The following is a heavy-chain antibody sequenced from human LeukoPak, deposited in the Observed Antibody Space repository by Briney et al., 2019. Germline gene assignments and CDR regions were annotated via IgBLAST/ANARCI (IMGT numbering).Heavy chain of an antibody. CDR3: ARGRYYDFWSGYGSP. CDR2: MNPNSGNT. D-gene: IGHD3-3*01. J-gene: IGHJ5*02. Sequence: GASVTVSCKASGYTFTSYDINWVRQATGQGLEWMGWMNPNSGNTGYAQKFQGRVTITRNTSISTAYMELSSLRSEDTAVYYCARGRYYDFWSGYGSPWGQGTLVTVSS. CDR1: GYTFTSYD. V-gene: IGHV1-8*03.